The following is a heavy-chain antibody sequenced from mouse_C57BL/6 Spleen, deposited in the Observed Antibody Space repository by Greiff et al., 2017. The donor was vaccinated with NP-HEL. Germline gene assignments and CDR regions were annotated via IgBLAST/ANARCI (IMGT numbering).Heavy chain of an antibody. V-gene: IGHV2-4*01. Sequence: VQLVESGPGLVQPSQSLSITCPVSGFSLTSYGVHWVRQPPGTGLEWLGVIWCGGSTDYNAAFISRLSLSKYNSKIQVFFKVNSLQADDTAIYYCAKNLITTVVATGRAMDYWGQGTSVTVSS. CDR3: AKNLITTVVATGRAMDY. J-gene: IGHJ4*01. CDR2: IWCGGST. D-gene: IGHD1-1*01. CDR1: GFSLTSYG.